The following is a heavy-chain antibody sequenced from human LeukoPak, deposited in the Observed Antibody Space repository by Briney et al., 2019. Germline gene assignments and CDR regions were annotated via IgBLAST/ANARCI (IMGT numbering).Heavy chain of an antibody. J-gene: IGHJ4*02. Sequence: PGGTLRLSCAASGFTFSSYGMSWVRQPPGKGLEWIGEIYHSGSTNYNPSLKSRVTISVDKSKNQFSLKLSSVTAADTAVYYCAREDQGYSYGKLFDYWGQGTLVTVSS. V-gene: IGHV4-4*02. CDR1: GFTFSSYGM. D-gene: IGHD5-18*01. CDR3: AREDQGYSYGKLFDY. CDR2: IYHSGST.